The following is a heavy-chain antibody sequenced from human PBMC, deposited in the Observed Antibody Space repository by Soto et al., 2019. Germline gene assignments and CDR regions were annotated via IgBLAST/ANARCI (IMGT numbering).Heavy chain of an antibody. Sequence: PVGSLRLSCAASGFTFSSYWMSWVRQAPGKGLEWVANIKQDGSEKYYVDSVKGRFTISRDNTKNSLYLQMNSLRAEDTAVYYCARDDGVGRYYYDSRGGPYYYYGMDVWGQGTTVTVSS. J-gene: IGHJ6*02. CDR3: ARDDGVGRYYYDSRGGPYYYYGMDV. V-gene: IGHV3-7*01. CDR2: IKQDGSEK. CDR1: GFTFSSYW. D-gene: IGHD3-22*01.